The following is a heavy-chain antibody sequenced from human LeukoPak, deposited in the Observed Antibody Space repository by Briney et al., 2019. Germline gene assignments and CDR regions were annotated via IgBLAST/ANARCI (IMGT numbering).Heavy chain of an antibody. Sequence: GGSPRLSCAASGFTVSSNYMSWVRQAPGKGLEWVSVIYSGGSTYYADSVKGRFTISRDNSKNTLYLQMNSLRAEDTAVYYCAKDLETSLDLFFDYWSQGTLVTVSS. CDR2: IYSGGST. CDR3: AKDLETSLDLFFDY. CDR1: GFTVSSNY. D-gene: IGHD6-6*01. J-gene: IGHJ4*02. V-gene: IGHV3-66*01.